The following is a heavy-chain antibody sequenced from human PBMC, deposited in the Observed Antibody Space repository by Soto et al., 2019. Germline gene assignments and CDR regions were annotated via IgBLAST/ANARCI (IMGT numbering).Heavy chain of an antibody. Sequence: PGGSLRLSCAASGFTFNIYAMTWVRQAPGKGLEWVSAISRYGDITYYADSVEGRFTISRDNSKNTLYLQMSSLRADDTAIYYCAKNGRAAAMYNWFDPWGQGTLVTVS. J-gene: IGHJ5*02. CDR2: ISRYGDIT. CDR3: AKNGRAAAMYNWFDP. V-gene: IGHV3-23*01. CDR1: GFTFNIYA. D-gene: IGHD6-13*01.